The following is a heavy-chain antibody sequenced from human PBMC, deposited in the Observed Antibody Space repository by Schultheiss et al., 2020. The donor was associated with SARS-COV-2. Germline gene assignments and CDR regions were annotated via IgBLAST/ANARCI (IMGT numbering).Heavy chain of an antibody. D-gene: IGHD2-8*01. V-gene: IGHV3-23*01. Sequence: GGSLRLSCAASGFTFSSYGMHWVRQAPGKGLEWVSAISGSGGSTYYADSVKGRFTISRDNSKNTLYLQMNSLRAEDTAVYYCARRDIVLMVYAIGLDIWGQGTMVTVSS. CDR1: GFTFSSYG. CDR3: ARRDIVLMVYAIGLDI. CDR2: ISGSGGST. J-gene: IGHJ3*02.